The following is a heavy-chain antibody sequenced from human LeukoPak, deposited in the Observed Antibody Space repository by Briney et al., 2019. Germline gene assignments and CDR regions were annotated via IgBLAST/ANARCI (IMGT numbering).Heavy chain of an antibody. V-gene: IGHV3-30*18. CDR1: EFTFSGYG. CDR2: ISYDGSNK. J-gene: IGHJ4*02. D-gene: IGHD6-19*01. CDR3: AKDRTPLGRQWLVWGGYFDY. Sequence: PGGSLRLSCAASEFTFSGYGMHWVRQAPGKGLEWVAVISYDGSNKYYADSVKGRFTISRDNSKKTLYLQMNSLRPEDTALYYCAKDRTPLGRQWLVWGGYFDYWGQGTLVTVSS.